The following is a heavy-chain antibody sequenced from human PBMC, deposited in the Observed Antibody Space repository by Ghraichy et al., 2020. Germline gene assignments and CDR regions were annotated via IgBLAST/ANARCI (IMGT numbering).Heavy chain of an antibody. CDR3: TRSPLGGNLSWFDP. V-gene: IGHV3-49*04. Sequence: GGSLRLSCTTSGFTFGDFAMSWVRQAPGKGLEWVGFVRSEAFGGTTEYAASVKGRFTISRDDSKNIAYLQMNSLKTEDTAVYYCTRSPLGGNLSWFDPWGQGTLVTVSS. CDR1: GFTFGDFA. CDR2: VRSEAFGGTT. D-gene: IGHD4-23*01. J-gene: IGHJ5*02.